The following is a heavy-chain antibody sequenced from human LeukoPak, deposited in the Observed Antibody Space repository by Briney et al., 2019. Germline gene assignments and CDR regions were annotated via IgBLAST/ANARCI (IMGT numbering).Heavy chain of an antibody. Sequence: PGRSLRLSCAVYGFTFSSYTMHWVRQAPGTGLEWLTLISYDGSDKYYADSVKGRFTISRDNSKNTLYLQMNSLSAEDTALYYCARGLTSSGWFSYYYGMDVWGLGTTVTVSS. J-gene: IGHJ6*02. D-gene: IGHD6-19*01. CDR1: GFTFSSYT. CDR2: ISYDGSDK. V-gene: IGHV3-30*04. CDR3: ARGLTSSGWFSYYYGMDV.